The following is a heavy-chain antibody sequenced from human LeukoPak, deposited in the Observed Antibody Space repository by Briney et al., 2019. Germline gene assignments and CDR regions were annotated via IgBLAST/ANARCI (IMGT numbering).Heavy chain of an antibody. CDR1: GFTFSSYG. Sequence: GGSLRLSRAASGFTFSSYGMSWVRQAPGKGLEWVSAISGSGGSTYYADSVKGRFTISRDNAKKSLYLQMNSLRAEDTAVYYCARRLVGTPDYSDYWGQGTLVTVSS. V-gene: IGHV3-23*01. CDR2: ISGSGGST. D-gene: IGHD4-23*01. J-gene: IGHJ4*02. CDR3: ARRLVGTPDYSDY.